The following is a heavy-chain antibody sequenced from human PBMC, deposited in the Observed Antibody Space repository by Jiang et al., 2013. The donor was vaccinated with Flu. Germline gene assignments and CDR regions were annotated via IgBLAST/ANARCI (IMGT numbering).Heavy chain of an antibody. CDR1: IYA. V-gene: IGHV3-23*01. D-gene: IGHD4-17*01. Sequence: IYAMNWVRQAPGKGLEWVSGISGSGGRTYYADSVKGRLTISRDNSKNTLYLQMKSLRAEDTAIYYCAKAGDGDYVPGYFDLWGPWHPGHCLL. CDR3: AKAGDGDYVPGYFDL. J-gene: IGHJ2*01. CDR2: ISGSGGRT.